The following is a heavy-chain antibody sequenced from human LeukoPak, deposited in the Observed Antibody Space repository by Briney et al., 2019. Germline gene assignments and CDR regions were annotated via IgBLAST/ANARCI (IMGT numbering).Heavy chain of an antibody. CDR1: GGSISSGDYY. CDR2: IYYSGST. V-gene: IGHV4-30-4*08. CDR3: ARRGQYYYGSGTPEDAFDI. J-gene: IGHJ3*02. D-gene: IGHD3-10*01. Sequence: SQTLSLTCTVSGGSISSGDYYWSWIRQPPGKGLEWIGYIYYSGSTNYNPSLKSRVTISVDTSKNQFSLKLSSVTAADTAVYYCARRGQYYYGSGTPEDAFDIWGQGTMVTVSS.